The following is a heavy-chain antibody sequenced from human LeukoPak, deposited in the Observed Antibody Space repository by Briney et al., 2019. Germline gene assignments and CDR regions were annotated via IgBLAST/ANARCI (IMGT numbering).Heavy chain of an antibody. CDR1: GGSFSGYY. D-gene: IGHD2-15*01. V-gene: IGHV4-34*01. CDR2: INHSGST. Sequence: SETLSLTCAVYGGSFSGYYWSWIRQPPGKGLEWIGEINHSGSTNYNPSLKSRVTISVDTSKNQFSLKLTSVTAADTAIYYCARHGGGPIRWGQGSLVTVSS. CDR3: ARHGGGPIR. J-gene: IGHJ4*02.